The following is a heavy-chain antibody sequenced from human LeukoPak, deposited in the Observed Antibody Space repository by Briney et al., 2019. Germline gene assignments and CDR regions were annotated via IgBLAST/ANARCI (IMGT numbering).Heavy chain of an antibody. CDR2: INHSGST. Sequence: PSETLSLTCAVYGGSFGGSYWSWIGKPPGKGLEWIGEINHSGSTNYNPSLKSRVTISVDTSKNQFSLKLSSVTAADTAVYYCARGGKYYDFWSGYYAGRTGIYFDYWGQGTLVTVSS. D-gene: IGHD3-3*01. V-gene: IGHV4-34*01. CDR3: ARGGKYYDFWSGYYAGRTGIYFDY. CDR1: GGSFGGSY. J-gene: IGHJ4*02.